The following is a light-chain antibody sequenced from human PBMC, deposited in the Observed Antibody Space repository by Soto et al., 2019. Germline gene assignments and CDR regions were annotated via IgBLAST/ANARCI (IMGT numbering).Light chain of an antibody. J-gene: IGLJ3*02. CDR3: QSYDASLNWV. V-gene: IGLV1-40*01. CDR2: TNT. CDR1: SSNIGAGYA. Sequence: QAVVTQPPSVSGAPGQRVTISCTGNSSNIGAGYAVHWYQLLPGAAPKLLIYTNTNRLSGVPDRFSGSRSGPSASLAITGLQAEDEGEYSCQSYDASLNWVFGGGTKLTVI.